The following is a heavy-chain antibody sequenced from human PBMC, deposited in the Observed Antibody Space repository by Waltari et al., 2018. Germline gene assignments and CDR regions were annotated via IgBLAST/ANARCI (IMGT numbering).Heavy chain of an antibody. CDR2: IYYTGST. CDR1: GCSISGFY. Sequence: QVQLQESGPSPLKPSENLSLICTVSGCSISGFYWSWVRQPPGKGLDWIGYIYYTGSTNFNPSLKSRVTMSVDTSKNQFSLKLSSVTAADTAFYYCARGGGGDWEWFDPWGQGTLVTVSS. CDR3: ARGGGGDWEWFDP. V-gene: IGHV4-59*01. D-gene: IGHD2-21*02. J-gene: IGHJ5*02.